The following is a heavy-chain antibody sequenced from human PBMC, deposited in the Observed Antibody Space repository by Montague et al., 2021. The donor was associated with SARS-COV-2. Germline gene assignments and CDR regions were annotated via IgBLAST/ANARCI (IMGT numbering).Heavy chain of an antibody. Sequence: SETLSLTCAVYDGSFSDYSWTWICQPPGKGLEWIGEINHRGSTNYNPSLKSRVTISVDTSKNQFPLKMTLVTAADTAVYYCARGGQHFNRVVVVVTGGKYSFDFWGQGTLVAVSS. V-gene: IGHV4-34*01. CDR2: INHRGST. CDR1: DGSFSDYS. J-gene: IGHJ4*02. CDR3: ARGGQHFNRVVVVVTGGKYSFDF. D-gene: IGHD3-22*01.